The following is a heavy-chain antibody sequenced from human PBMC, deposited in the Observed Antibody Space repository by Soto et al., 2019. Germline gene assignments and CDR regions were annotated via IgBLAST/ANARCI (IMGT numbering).Heavy chain of an antibody. V-gene: IGHV3-48*02. Sequence: LRLSCAASGFTFSSYSMNWVRQAPGKGLEWVSYISSSSSTIYYADSVKGRFTISRDNAKNPLYLQMNSLRDEDTAVYYCARDGPNPYYYDSSGYFHPLDYWGQGTLVTVSS. CDR1: GFTFSSYS. J-gene: IGHJ4*02. D-gene: IGHD3-22*01. CDR3: ARDGPNPYYYDSSGYFHPLDY. CDR2: ISSSSSTI.